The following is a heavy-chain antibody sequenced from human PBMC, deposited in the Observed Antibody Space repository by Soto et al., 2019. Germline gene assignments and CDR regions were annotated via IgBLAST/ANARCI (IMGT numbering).Heavy chain of an antibody. D-gene: IGHD3-9*01. Sequence: SGPTLVNPTQTLTLTCTFSGFSLSTSGVGVGWIRQPPGKALEWLAFIYWDDDERYSSSLKSRLTITKDTSKNQVVLTLTNMVPVDTAKYYFVHRSPGRYFDWSSGYFDYWGQGTLVTVSS. J-gene: IGHJ4*02. CDR1: GFSLSTSGVG. CDR2: IYWDDDE. V-gene: IGHV2-5*02. CDR3: VHRSPGRYFDWSSGYFDY.